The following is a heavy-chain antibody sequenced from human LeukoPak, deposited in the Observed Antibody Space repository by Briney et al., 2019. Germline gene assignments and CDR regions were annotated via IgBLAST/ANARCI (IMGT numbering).Heavy chain of an antibody. CDR1: GFTFSGYS. CDR2: INSGTSYI. CDR3: ARDITTIVGATT. D-gene: IGHD1-26*01. V-gene: IGHV3-21*01. J-gene: IGHJ5*02. Sequence: PGGSLRLSCAASGFTFSGYSMNWVRQAPGKGLEWVSSINSGTSYIYYADSVKGRFTISRDNAKNSLYLQMNSLRAEDTAVYYFARDITTIVGATTWGQEPLVRVSS.